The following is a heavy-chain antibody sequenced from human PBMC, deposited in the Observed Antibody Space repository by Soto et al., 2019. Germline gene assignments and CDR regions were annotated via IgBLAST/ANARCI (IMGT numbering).Heavy chain of an antibody. D-gene: IGHD1-26*01. CDR3: VRLIGNSWLDF. CDR2: TYYRSKWYN. CDR1: GDSVSSSSVT. J-gene: IGHJ5*01. Sequence: SQTLSLTCAISGDSVSSSSVTWNWIRQSPSRGLEWLGRTYYRSKWYNDYEESVKSRITINPDTSKNKFSLHLNSVTPEDTAVYYCVRLIGNSWLDFWGQGTLVTVSS. V-gene: IGHV6-1*01.